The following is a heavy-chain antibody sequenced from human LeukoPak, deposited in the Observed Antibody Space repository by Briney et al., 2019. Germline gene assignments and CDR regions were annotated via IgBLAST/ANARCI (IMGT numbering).Heavy chain of an antibody. CDR1: GGSISSGSYY. D-gene: IGHD6-19*01. CDR3: ARAGEGQWTAIHQHDY. Sequence: PSQTLSLTCTVSGGSISSGSYYWSWIRQPPGKGLEWIGYIYYSGSTNYNPSLKSRVTISVDTSKNQFSLKLSSVTAADTAVYYCARAGEGQWTAIHQHDYWGQGTLVTVSS. V-gene: IGHV4-61*01. CDR2: IYYSGST. J-gene: IGHJ4*02.